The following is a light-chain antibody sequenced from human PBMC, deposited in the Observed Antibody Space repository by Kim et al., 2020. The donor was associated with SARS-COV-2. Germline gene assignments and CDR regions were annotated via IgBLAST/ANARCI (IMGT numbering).Light chain of an antibody. V-gene: IGKV3-15*01. CDR3: QQYNNWPPIT. Sequence: PGERATLSCGASQSLISNKLAWYQKKPGQAPRLLIYGVSTRATGIPVRFSGSGSGTEFTLTISSLQPEDSAVYYCQQYNNWPPITFGQGTRLEIK. CDR1: QSLISN. J-gene: IGKJ5*01. CDR2: GVS.